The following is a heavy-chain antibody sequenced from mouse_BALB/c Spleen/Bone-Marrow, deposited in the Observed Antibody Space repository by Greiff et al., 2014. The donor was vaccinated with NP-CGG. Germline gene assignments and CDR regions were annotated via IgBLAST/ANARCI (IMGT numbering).Heavy chain of an antibody. D-gene: IGHD4-1*01. J-gene: IGHJ1*01. V-gene: IGHV2-6-5*01. CDR1: GFSLTDYG. CDR2: IWGGGST. CDR3: AKRGGLGPYWYFDV. Sequence: VMLVESGPGLVAPSQSLSIRCTVSGFSLTDYGVSWISQPPGKGLEWLGVIWGGGSTYYNSALKSRLSISKDNSKSQVFLKMNSLQTDDTAMYYCAKRGGLGPYWYFDVWGAGTTVTVSS.